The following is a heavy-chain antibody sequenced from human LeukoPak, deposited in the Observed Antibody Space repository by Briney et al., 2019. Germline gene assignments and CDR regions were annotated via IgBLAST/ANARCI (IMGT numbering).Heavy chain of an antibody. CDR2: ISGSGGST. J-gene: IGHJ4*02. Sequence: GGSLRRSCAASGFTFSSYAMSWVRQAPGKGLEWVSAISGSGGSTYYADSVKGRFTISRDNSKNTLYLQMNSLRAEDTAVYYCARPKVGRYCSSTSCYGFDYWGQGTLVTVSS. CDR1: GFTFSSYA. CDR3: ARPKVGRYCSSTSCYGFDY. V-gene: IGHV3-23*01. D-gene: IGHD2-2*01.